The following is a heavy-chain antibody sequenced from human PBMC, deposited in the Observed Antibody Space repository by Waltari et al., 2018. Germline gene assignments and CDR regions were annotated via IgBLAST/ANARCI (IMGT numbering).Heavy chain of an antibody. V-gene: IGHV3-7*03. CDR1: GFTFSSYW. CDR2: IKQDGSEK. Sequence: EVQLLESGGGLVQPGGSLRLSCAASGFTFSSYWMSWVRQAPGKGLEWVANIKQDGSEKYYVDSVKGRFTISRDNAKNSLYLQMNSLRAEDTAVYYCARLNSGSYGTLWYFDYWGQGTLVTVSS. D-gene: IGHD1-26*01. CDR3: ARLNSGSYGTLWYFDY. J-gene: IGHJ4*02.